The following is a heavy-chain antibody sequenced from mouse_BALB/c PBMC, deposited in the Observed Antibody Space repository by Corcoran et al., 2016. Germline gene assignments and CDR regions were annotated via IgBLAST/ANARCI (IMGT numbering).Heavy chain of an antibody. Sequence: QIQLVQSGPELKKPGETAKISCKASGYTFTNYGMNWVKQAPGKGLKWMGWINTYTGEPTYADDFKGRFAFSLETSASTAYLQINNLKNEDMATYFCARDYDGAWFAYWGQGTLVTASA. D-gene: IGHD2-4*01. J-gene: IGHJ3*01. CDR3: ARDYDGAWFAY. CDR1: GYTFTNYG. V-gene: IGHV9-1*02. CDR2: INTYTGEP.